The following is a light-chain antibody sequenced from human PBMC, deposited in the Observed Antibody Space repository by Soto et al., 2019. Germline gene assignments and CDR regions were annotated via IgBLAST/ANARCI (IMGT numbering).Light chain of an antibody. CDR3: QAWDSSTAV. Sequence: VLTQPPSVSVSPGQTASITCSGDKLGDKYACWYQQKPGQSPVLVIYQDSKRPSGIPERFSGSNSGNTATLTISGTQAMDEADYYCQAWDSSTAVFGGGTKLTVL. J-gene: IGLJ2*01. CDR1: KLGDKY. V-gene: IGLV3-1*01. CDR2: QDS.